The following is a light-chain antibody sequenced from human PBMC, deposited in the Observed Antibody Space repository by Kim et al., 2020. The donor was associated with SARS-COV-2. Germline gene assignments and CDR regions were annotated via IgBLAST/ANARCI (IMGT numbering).Light chain of an antibody. J-gene: IGLJ2*01. CDR3: CSYAGSNTFVI. V-gene: IGLV2-11*01. CDR1: SGDIGTYNY. Sequence: QSVTIAGTGTSGDIGTYNYVSWYQQNPGKAPKVLIYDVSKRPSGVPDRFSGAKSGSTASLTISGLQADDEADYYCCSYAGSNTFVIFGGGTQLTVL. CDR2: DVS.